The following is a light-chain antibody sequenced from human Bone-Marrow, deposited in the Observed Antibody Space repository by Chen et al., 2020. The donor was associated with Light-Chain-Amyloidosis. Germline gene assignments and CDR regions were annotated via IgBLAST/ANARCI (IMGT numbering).Light chain of an antibody. J-gene: IGLJ1*01. CDR3: CSYAGSSPYV. Sequence: QSALTQPRSVSGSPGQSVTISCTGTSSDVGGYESVSWYQQHPGKAPKFLIYDVNKRPSGVPDRFSGSKSDNSASLTISGLQTEDEADYFCCSYAGSSPYVFGTGTTVTVL. V-gene: IGLV2-11*01. CDR1: SSDVGGYES. CDR2: DVN.